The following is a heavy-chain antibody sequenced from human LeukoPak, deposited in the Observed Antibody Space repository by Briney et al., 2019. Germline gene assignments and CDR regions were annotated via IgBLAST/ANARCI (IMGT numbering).Heavy chain of an antibody. V-gene: IGHV1-46*01. D-gene: IGHD3-22*01. CDR2: VNPNDGAR. CDR3: ARGLYYYDRSTYDDFDY. Sequence: ASVKVSCKASGYPFSTYWLHWVRQAPGQGLEWMGFVNPNDGARIYAQEFQGRITMTRDTSTNTVFMELSSLRSEDTAVYYCARGLYYYDRSTYDDFDYWGQGTLVTVSS. J-gene: IGHJ4*02. CDR1: GYPFSTYW.